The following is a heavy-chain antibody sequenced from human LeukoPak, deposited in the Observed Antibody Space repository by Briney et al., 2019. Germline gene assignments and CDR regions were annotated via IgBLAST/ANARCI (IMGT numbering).Heavy chain of an antibody. Sequence: PGGSLRLSCAASGFTFDDYAMHWVRQAPGKGLEWVSLISWDGGSTYYADSVKGRFTISRDNSKNSLYLQMNSLRAEDTALCYCAKSGGSVMGQWLTIDYWGQGTLVTVSS. CDR1: GFTFDDYA. CDR2: ISWDGGST. D-gene: IGHD6-19*01. CDR3: AKSGGSVMGQWLTIDY. V-gene: IGHV3-43D*03. J-gene: IGHJ4*02.